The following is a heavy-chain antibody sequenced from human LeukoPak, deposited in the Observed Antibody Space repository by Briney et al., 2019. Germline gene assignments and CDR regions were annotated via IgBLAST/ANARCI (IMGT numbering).Heavy chain of an antibody. V-gene: IGHV3-30*02. CDR2: IRYDGSDK. CDR1: GFTFSSYG. J-gene: IGHJ4*02. D-gene: IGHD6-13*01. CDR3: AQDHVGTWSALDY. Sequence: GGSLRLSCAASGFTFSSYGMHWVRQAPGKGLEWVAFIRYDGSDKYYADSVKGRFILSRDNSRNTLSLEMNSLRAEDTAVYYCAQDHVGTWSALDYWGQGTLVTVSS.